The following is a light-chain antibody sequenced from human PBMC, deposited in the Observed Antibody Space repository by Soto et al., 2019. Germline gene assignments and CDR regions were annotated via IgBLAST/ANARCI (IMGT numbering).Light chain of an antibody. Sequence: SALTQPASVSGSPGQSITISRTGTSSDVGGYNYVSWYQQHPGKAPKLMIYEVSNRPSGVSNRFSGSKSGNTASLTISGLQAEDEADYYCSSYTSSSTRVFGGGTKVTVL. V-gene: IGLV2-14*01. CDR2: EVS. CDR3: SSYTSSSTRV. CDR1: SSDVGGYNY. J-gene: IGLJ3*02.